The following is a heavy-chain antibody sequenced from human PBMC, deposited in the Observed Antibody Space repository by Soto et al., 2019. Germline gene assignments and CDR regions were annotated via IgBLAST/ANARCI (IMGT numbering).Heavy chain of an antibody. CDR1: GFTFGSYW. V-gene: IGHV3-7*01. CDR3: ARDWVSYGENAGLSFDY. D-gene: IGHD4-17*01. CDR2: IKEDGSEK. J-gene: IGHJ4*02. Sequence: GGSPRLSCAASGFTFGSYWMSWVRQAPGKGLEWVADIKEDGSEKYYVDSVKGRFTISRDNAKNSVFLQMNSLRVEDTAVYYCARDWVSYGENAGLSFDYWGQGILVTVSS.